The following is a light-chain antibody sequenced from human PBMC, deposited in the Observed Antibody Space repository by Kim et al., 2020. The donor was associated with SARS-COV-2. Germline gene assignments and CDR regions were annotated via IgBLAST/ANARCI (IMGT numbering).Light chain of an antibody. CDR3: QVWDSSSDHWV. Sequence: SYELTQPPSVSVAPGKTARITCGGNNIGSKSVHWYQQKPGQAPVLVMYHDSDRPSGIPERFSGSNSGNTATLTISRVAAGDEADYFCQVWDSSSDHWVFGGGTQLTVL. J-gene: IGLJ3*02. CDR2: HDS. CDR1: NIGSKS. V-gene: IGLV3-21*04.